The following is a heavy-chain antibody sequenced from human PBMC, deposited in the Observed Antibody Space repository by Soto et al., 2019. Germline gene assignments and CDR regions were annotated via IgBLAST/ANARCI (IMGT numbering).Heavy chain of an antibody. CDR3: VREMVSRL. CDR1: GFTFTSYW. D-gene: IGHD2-15*01. Sequence: EVQVVESGGGLVQPGGSLRLSCAASGFTFTSYWMTWVRQAPGRGLEWVANINKDGSEKSYVDSVKGRFTISRDNAKSSLYLQMNSLRADDTAVYYCVREMVSRLWGKGTTVIVSS. V-gene: IGHV3-7*01. J-gene: IGHJ6*04. CDR2: INKDGSEK.